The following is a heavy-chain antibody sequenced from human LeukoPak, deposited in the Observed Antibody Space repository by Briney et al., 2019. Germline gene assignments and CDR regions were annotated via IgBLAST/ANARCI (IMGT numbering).Heavy chain of an antibody. V-gene: IGHV1-18*04. D-gene: IGHD6-13*01. CDR3: ARDQGYTSSPYYFDY. CDR2: ISSYNGNT. Sequence: ASVKVSCKASGYMFTSYGISWVRKAPGQGLEWMGWISSYNGNTDYARNLQGRVTMTTDTSTSTAYMELRSLTSDDTAVYYCARDQGYTSSPYYFDYWGQGSLVTVSS. J-gene: IGHJ4*02. CDR1: GYMFTSYG.